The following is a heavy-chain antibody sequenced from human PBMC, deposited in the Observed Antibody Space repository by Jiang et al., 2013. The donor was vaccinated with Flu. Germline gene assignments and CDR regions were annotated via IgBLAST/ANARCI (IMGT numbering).Heavy chain of an antibody. V-gene: IGHV4-59*08. D-gene: IGHD5-24*01. CDR1: GGSISIYY. Sequence: GPGLVKPSETLSLTCTVSGGSISIYYWNWIRQPPGKGLEWIGYISYSGSTNYNPSLKSRVTISVDTSKNQVSLKLSSVTAADTAVYYCARQNIGYKPRSFDYWARDPGHRLL. CDR3: ARQNIGYKPRSFDY. CDR2: ISYSGST. J-gene: IGHJ4*03.